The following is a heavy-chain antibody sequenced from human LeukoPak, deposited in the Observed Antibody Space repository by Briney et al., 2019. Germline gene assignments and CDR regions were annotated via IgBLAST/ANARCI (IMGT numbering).Heavy chain of an antibody. CDR3: ARGAAGYAGASSFDY. Sequence: PGGSLRLSCAASGFTFSSYSMNWVRQAPGKGLEWVSSISSSTTYISYADSVKGRFTISRDNAKNSLYLQMNSLRAEDTAVYYCARGAAGYAGASSFDYWGQGTLVTVSS. CDR1: GFTFSSYS. D-gene: IGHD1-26*01. J-gene: IGHJ4*02. CDR2: ISSSTTYI. V-gene: IGHV3-21*01.